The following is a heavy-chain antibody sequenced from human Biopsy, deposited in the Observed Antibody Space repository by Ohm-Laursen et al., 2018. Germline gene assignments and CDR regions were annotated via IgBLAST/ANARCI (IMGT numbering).Heavy chain of an antibody. J-gene: IGHJ6*02. CDR1: GFSVSSYD. CDR3: ARDSSRRARESGMDV. Sequence: GSLRLSCAASGFSVSSYDMNWVRQAPGKGLEWISYISETSSHIYDADSVRGRFTVARDIAKNSLYLQLNSLRVEDTAVYYCARDSSRRARESGMDVWGQGTTVTVSS. D-gene: IGHD6-6*01. CDR2: ISETSSHI. V-gene: IGHV3-21*01.